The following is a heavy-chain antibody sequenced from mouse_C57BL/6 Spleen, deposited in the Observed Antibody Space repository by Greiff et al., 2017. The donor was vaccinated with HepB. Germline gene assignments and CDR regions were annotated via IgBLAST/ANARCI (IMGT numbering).Heavy chain of an antibody. D-gene: IGHD2-3*01. V-gene: IGHV1-19*01. CDR1: GYTFTDYY. J-gene: IGHJ4*01. Sequence: VQLKQSGPVLVKPGASVKMSCKASGYTFTDYYMNWVKQSHGKSLEWIGVINPYNGGTSYNQKFKGKATLTVDKSSSTAYMELNSLTSEDSAVYYCGRGRDGPLYAMDYWGQGTSVTVSS. CDR2: INPYNGGT. CDR3: GRGRDGPLYAMDY.